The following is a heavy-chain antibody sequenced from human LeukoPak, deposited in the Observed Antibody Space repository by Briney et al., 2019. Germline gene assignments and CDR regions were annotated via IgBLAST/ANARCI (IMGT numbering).Heavy chain of an antibody. Sequence: KPSETLSLTCTVSGGSTSSSSYYWGWIRQPPGKGLEWIGSIYYSGSTYYNPSLKSRVTISVDTSKNQFSLKLSSVTAADTAVYYCARQSGYCSSTSCYAWFDPWGQGTLVTVSS. CDR2: IYYSGST. V-gene: IGHV4-39*01. CDR1: GGSTSSSSYY. D-gene: IGHD2-2*01. CDR3: ARQSGYCSSTSCYAWFDP. J-gene: IGHJ5*02.